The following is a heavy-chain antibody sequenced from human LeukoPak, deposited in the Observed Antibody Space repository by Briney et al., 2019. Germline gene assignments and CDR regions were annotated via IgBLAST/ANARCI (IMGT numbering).Heavy chain of an antibody. V-gene: IGHV3-74*01. J-gene: IGHJ4*02. CDR3: ARQGNIDY. Sequence: GGSLRLSCAASGFTFGNYWMNRVRQAPGKGLMWVSYINGDGTRTHYADSVKGRFTISRDNAKNTVYLQMNSLRVEDTAVYYCARQGNIDYWGQGSLVSVSS. CDR1: GFTFGNYW. CDR2: INGDGTRT.